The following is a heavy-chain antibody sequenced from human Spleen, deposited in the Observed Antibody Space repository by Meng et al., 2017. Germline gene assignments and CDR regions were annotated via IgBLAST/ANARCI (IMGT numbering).Heavy chain of an antibody. CDR2: ISSDGTIT. J-gene: IGHJ4*02. Sequence: RMVESGGGLVQPGGSLRPSCAASGFAFRSHWMHWVRQASGKGLVWVSRISSDGTITNYAESVKGRFTISRDNAKNTLYLQMNSLTAEDTAVSYCAQSWGGGGVDYWGQGTLVTVSS. CDR3: AQSWGGGGVDY. CDR1: GFAFRSHW. D-gene: IGHD2-21*01. V-gene: IGHV3-74*01.